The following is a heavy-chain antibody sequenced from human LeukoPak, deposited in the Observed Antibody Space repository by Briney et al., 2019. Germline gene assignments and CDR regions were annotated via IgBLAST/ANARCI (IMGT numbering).Heavy chain of an antibody. D-gene: IGHD3-3*01. V-gene: IGHV3-48*01. Sequence: GGSLRLSCTASRFYFSTYSMNWVRQAPGKGLEWVSYISLRSSTIYYADSVRGRFTISRDNAKNSLYLQMNSLRAEDTAVYYCASVRRTISGVVSDALDIWGQGTMVTVSS. CDR3: ASVRRTISGVVSDALDI. CDR2: ISLRSSTI. CDR1: RFYFSTYS. J-gene: IGHJ3*02.